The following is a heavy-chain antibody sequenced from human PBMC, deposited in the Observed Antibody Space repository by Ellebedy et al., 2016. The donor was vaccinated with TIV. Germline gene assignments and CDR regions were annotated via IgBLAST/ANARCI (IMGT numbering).Heavy chain of an antibody. CDR3: ASSIRAADIDF. V-gene: IGHV1-2*02. CDR2: INPNTGGS. J-gene: IGHJ4*02. D-gene: IGHD6-13*01. Sequence: AASVKVSCKASGYTFTDYYMHWVRQAPGQGLEWMGWINPNTGGSHFAQKFQGRVTMTRDTSVTTAYMALNSLRSDDTAVYSCASSIRAADIDFWGQGTLVTVSS. CDR1: GYTFTDYY.